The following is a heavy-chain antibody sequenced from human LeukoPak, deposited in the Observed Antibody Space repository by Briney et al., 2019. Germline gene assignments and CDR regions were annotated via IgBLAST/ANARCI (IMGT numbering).Heavy chain of an antibody. D-gene: IGHD4-23*01. J-gene: IGHJ4*02. CDR1: GGSISSSNYY. V-gene: IGHV4-39*01. CDR2: IYYTGTT. CDR3: ARTVGTHRFDY. Sequence: ASETPSLTCTVSGGSISSSNYYWGWIRQPPGERLEWIGTIYYTGTTYYNPSLQSRVIISVDTSKNQFSLNLSSVTAPDTALYYCARTVGTHRFDYWGQGILVTVSS.